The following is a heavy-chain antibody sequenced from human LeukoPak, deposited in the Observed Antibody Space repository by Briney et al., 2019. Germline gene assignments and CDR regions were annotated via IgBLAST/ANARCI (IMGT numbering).Heavy chain of an antibody. D-gene: IGHD2-15*01. J-gene: IGHJ4*02. V-gene: IGHV3-23*01. CDR1: GFTFSSYA. CDR3: AQGGYCSGGRCYFAWLVPDY. Sequence: GGSLRLSCAASGFTFSSYAMSWVRQAPGKGLEWVSAICGSGGSTYYADSVKGRFTISRDNSKSTVYLQMNSLRAEDTAVYYCAQGGYCSGGRCYFAWLVPDYWGQGTLVTVSS. CDR2: ICGSGGST.